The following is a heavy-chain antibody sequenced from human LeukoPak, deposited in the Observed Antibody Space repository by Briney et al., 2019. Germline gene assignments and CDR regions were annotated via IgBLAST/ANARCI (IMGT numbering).Heavy chain of an antibody. J-gene: IGHJ6*03. CDR2: IYTSGST. D-gene: IGHD1-26*01. CDR1: AGSISNYY. V-gene: IGHV4-4*07. CDR3: ATIGVQYYYYMDV. Sequence: PSETLSLTCTVSAGSISNYYWSWIRQPAGKGLEWIGRIYTSGSTNYNPSLESRVTMSVDTSKNQFSLKLTSVTAADTAVYYCATIGVQYYYYMDVWGKGTTVTVSS.